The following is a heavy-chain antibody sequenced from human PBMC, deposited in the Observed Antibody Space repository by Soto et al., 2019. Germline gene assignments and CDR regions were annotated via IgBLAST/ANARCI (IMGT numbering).Heavy chain of an antibody. V-gene: IGHV1-8*01. D-gene: IGHD1-20*01. Sequence: QVQLVQSGAEVKKPGASVKVSCKASGYTFTNYDFNWVRQAPGQGLEWMGWMNPNSGNTGYPQKFQGTVTMTRDTSIRTAYMELSSLRSEDTAVYSCARDTGYNRGCDAFNIWGQGTMVTVSS. J-gene: IGHJ3*02. CDR2: MNPNSGNT. CDR1: GYTFTNYD. CDR3: ARDTGYNRGCDAFNI.